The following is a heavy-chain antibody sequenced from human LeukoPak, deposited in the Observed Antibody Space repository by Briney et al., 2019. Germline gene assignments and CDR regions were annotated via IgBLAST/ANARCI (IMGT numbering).Heavy chain of an antibody. Sequence: SETLSLTCTVSGDSISGYYWSWIRQPPGKGLEWIGSIYYSGSTYYNPSLKSRVTISVDTSKNQFSLKLSSVTAADTAVYYCARQPLKQQPASHGLDPWGQGTLVTVSS. CDR1: GDSISGYY. CDR3: ARQPLKQQPASHGLDP. J-gene: IGHJ5*02. V-gene: IGHV4-59*05. D-gene: IGHD6-13*01. CDR2: IYYSGST.